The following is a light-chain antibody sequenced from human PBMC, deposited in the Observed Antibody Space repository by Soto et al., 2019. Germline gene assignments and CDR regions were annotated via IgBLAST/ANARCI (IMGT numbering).Light chain of an antibody. CDR3: QQYSNWPEYT. CDR2: GAS. Sequence: EIVMTQSPATLSLSPGEGATLSCRASQSVGTTLAWYQQKPCQAPRLLIFGASTRVTGVPARFSGSGSGTEFTLSINSLQSDDFAVYYCQQYSNWPEYTFGQGTKVDIK. V-gene: IGKV3-15*01. J-gene: IGKJ2*01. CDR1: QSVGTT.